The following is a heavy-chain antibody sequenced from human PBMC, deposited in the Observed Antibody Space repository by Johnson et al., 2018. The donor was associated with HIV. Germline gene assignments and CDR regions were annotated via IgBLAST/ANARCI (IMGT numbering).Heavy chain of an antibody. V-gene: IGHV3-66*01. CDR1: GFTFSSYA. Sequence: EQLVESGGGVVQPGRSLRLSCAASGFTFSSYAMHWVRQAPGKGLEWVSVIFSGGSTYYAGSVHGRFTISRDNSKNTLYLQMGSLRAEDMAVYYCARDLGGHAFDIWGQGTMVTVSS. CDR3: ARDLGGHAFDI. J-gene: IGHJ3*02. D-gene: IGHD3-16*01. CDR2: IFSGGST.